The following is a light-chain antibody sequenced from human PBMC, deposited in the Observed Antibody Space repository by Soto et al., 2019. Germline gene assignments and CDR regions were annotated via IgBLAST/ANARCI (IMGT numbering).Light chain of an antibody. J-gene: IGKJ1*01. V-gene: IGKV3-20*01. CDR2: GAS. Sequence: EIVLTQSPGTLSLSPVERATLSCMASQSVSSSYLAWYQQIPGQAPRLLIYGASSRATAIPDTFSGSGSGTDFTLTISRLEPEDFAVYFCQQYGSSPWTFGQGTKVDIK. CDR1: QSVSSSY. CDR3: QQYGSSPWT.